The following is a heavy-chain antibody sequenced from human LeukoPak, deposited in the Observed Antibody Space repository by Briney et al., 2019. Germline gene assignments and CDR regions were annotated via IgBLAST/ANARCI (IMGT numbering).Heavy chain of an antibody. D-gene: IGHD3-9*01. J-gene: IGHJ6*03. CDR2: IKQDGSEK. Sequence: GGSLRLSCAASGFTFSSYWMSWVRQAPGKWLEWVANIKQDGSEKYYVDSVKGRFTISRDNAKNSLYLQMNSLRAEDTAVYYCARETTGRTRIAYYYYYYMDVWGKGTTVTVSS. V-gene: IGHV3-7*01. CDR3: ARETTGRTRIAYYYYYYMDV. CDR1: GFTFSSYW.